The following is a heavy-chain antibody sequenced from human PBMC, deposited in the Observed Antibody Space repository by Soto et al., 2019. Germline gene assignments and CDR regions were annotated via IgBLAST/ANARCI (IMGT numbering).Heavy chain of an antibody. V-gene: IGHV1-18*01. CDR1: GYNFTSYG. J-gene: IGHJ6*02. CDR2: ISSYNGNT. D-gene: IGHD3-22*01. CDR3: ARAPTRDSSGRDLCMDV. Sequence: QVQLVQSGAEVKKPGASVKVSCKASGYNFTSYGITWVRQAPGQGLEWMGWISSYNGNTNYAQRLQGRVTMTTDTSTSTAYMELRSLRSDDTAVYYCARAPTRDSSGRDLCMDVWGQGTTVTVSS.